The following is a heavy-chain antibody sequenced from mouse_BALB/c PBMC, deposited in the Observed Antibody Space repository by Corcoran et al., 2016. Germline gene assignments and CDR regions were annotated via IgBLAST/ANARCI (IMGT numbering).Heavy chain of an antibody. D-gene: IGHD2-1*01. CDR3: ARLDGNYY. CDR2: IFPGSGNT. Sequence: QVQLQQSGPEQEKTGASVRISCKASGYSFTSYYIHWVKQRPGPGLEWIGWIFPGSGNTKYNEKFKGKATLTADTSSSTAYMQLSSLTSEDSAVYFCARLDGNYYWGQGTTLTVSS. J-gene: IGHJ2*01. CDR1: GYSFTSYY. V-gene: IGHV1-66*01.